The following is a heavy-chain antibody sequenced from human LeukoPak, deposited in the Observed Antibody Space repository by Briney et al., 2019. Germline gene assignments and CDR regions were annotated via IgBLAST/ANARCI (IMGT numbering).Heavy chain of an antibody. J-gene: IGHJ4*02. CDR1: GFTFSSYG. Sequence: GGSPRLSCAASGFTFSSYGMHWVRQAPGKGLEWVAFIRYDGSNKYYADSVKGRFTISRDNSKNTLYLQMNSLRAEDTAVYYCAKAAGRYSGGWDFDYWGQGTLVTVSS. V-gene: IGHV3-30*02. D-gene: IGHD6-19*01. CDR2: IRYDGSNK. CDR3: AKAAGRYSGGWDFDY.